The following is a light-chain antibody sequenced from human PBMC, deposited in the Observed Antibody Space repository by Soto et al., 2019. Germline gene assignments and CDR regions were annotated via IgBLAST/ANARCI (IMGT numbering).Light chain of an antibody. CDR3: DSYTSSSKSGI. Sequence: QSALTQPASVSGSPGQSITISCTGTSSDVGGYKYVSWYQQHPDKAPKLIIFEVSNRPSGISSRFSGSKSGNTASLTISGLHAEDEADYYCDSYTSSSKSGIFGRGTKRTVL. CDR2: EVS. J-gene: IGLJ2*01. CDR1: SSDVGGYKY. V-gene: IGLV2-14*01.